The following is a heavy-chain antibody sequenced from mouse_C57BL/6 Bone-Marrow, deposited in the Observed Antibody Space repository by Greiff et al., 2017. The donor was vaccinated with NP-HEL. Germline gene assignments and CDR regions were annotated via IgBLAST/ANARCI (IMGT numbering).Heavy chain of an antibody. V-gene: IGHV5-6*01. J-gene: IGHJ2*01. CDR3: ARLALFDY. Sequence: EVQGVESGGDLVKPGGSLKLSCAASGFTFSSDGMSWVRQTPDKRLEWVATISSGGSYTYYPDSVKGRFTISRDNAKNTLYLQMSSLKSEDTAMYYCARLALFDYWGQGTTLTVSS. CDR2: ISSGGSYT. CDR1: GFTFSSDG.